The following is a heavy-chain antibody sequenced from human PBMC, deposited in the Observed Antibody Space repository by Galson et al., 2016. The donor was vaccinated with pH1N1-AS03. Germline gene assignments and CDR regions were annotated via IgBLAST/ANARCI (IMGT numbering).Heavy chain of an antibody. J-gene: IGHJ5*02. D-gene: IGHD3-3*01. CDR3: ARGSGSPQWFDP. CDR2: VGGVDGSL. Sequence: SLRLSCAASGFTFSIYAMHWVRQAPGKGLEWVSGVGGVDGSLWYAESVKGRFTVSRDNSKGTLDLQMNSLRADDTAVYYCARGSGSPQWFDPWGQGPLVTVPS. V-gene: IGHV3-23*01. CDR1: GFTFSIYA.